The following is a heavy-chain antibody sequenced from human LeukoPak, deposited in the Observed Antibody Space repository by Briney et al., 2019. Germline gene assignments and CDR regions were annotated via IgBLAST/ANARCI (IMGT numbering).Heavy chain of an antibody. Sequence: SETLSLTCTVSGGSISSSSYYWGWIRQPPGKGLEWIGSIYYSGSTYCNPSLKSRVTISVDTSKNQFSLKLSSMTAADTAVYYCARDRYSGSTFDYWGQGTLVTVSS. CDR1: GGSISSSSYY. CDR3: ARDRYSGSTFDY. D-gene: IGHD2-15*01. CDR2: IYYSGST. J-gene: IGHJ4*02. V-gene: IGHV4-39*07.